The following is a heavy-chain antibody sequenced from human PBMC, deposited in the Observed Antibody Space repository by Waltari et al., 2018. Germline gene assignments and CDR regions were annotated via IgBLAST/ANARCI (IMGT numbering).Heavy chain of an antibody. D-gene: IGHD2-15*01. Sequence: QLQLQESGPGLVKPSGTLSLSCAVSGDSVTSPNWWSWVRQSPQRGLEWIGQVLSTGKTNYSPSFARRVTMSLDASNNQFSLKLTSATAADTAVYYCARDRGRGLYLDAWGPGTLVTVSP. J-gene: IGHJ5*02. CDR2: VLSTGKT. CDR1: GDSVTSPNW. CDR3: ARDRGRGLYLDA. V-gene: IGHV4-4*02.